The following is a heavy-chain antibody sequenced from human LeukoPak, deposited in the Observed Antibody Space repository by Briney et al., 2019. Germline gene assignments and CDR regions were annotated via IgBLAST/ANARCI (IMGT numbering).Heavy chain of an antibody. J-gene: IGHJ4*02. Sequence: PGGSLRLPCAASGFTFSDYYMNWIRQAPGKGLEWLSYISSSSYTYSADSVKGRFTISTDNAKNSLYLQMNSLRAEDTAVYYCARGVAMKTFGGVMGYYFDYWGQGTLVTVSS. CDR2: ISSSSYT. D-gene: IGHD3-16*01. CDR3: ARGVAMKTFGGVMGYYFDY. V-gene: IGHV3-11*05. CDR1: GFTFSDYY.